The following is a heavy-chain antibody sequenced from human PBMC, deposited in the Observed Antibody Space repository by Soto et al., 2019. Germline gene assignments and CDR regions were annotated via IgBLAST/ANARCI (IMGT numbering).Heavy chain of an antibody. D-gene: IGHD4-17*01. Sequence: QVQLQQWGAGLLKPSETLSLTCAVYGGSFSGYYWSWIRQPPGKGLEWIGEINHSGSTNYNPSLKSRVTISVDTSKNQFSLKLSSVTAADTAVYSCARSVYGDYVFTVDYWGQGTLVTVSS. CDR2: INHSGST. V-gene: IGHV4-34*01. J-gene: IGHJ4*02. CDR1: GGSFSGYY. CDR3: ARSVYGDYVFTVDY.